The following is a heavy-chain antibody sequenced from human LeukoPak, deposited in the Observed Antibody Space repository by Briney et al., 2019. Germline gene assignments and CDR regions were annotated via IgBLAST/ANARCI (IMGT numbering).Heavy chain of an antibody. Sequence: GGSLRLSCAASGFTFSSYAMSWVRQAPGKGLEWVSAISGSGGSTYYADSVKGRFTISRDNSKNTLYLQMNSLRAEDTAVYYCARGYCSGGSFYSSYNWFDPGGQGTLVTVSS. CDR2: ISGSGGST. CDR1: GFTFSSYA. CDR3: ARGYCSGGSFYSSYNWFDP. V-gene: IGHV3-23*01. D-gene: IGHD2-15*01. J-gene: IGHJ5*02.